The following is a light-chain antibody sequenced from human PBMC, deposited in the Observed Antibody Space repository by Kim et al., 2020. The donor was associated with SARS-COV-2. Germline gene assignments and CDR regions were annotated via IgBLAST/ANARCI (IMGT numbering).Light chain of an antibody. Sequence: ETLMTQSPATLSVFPGERVTLSCRASQSVGISLAWYQQKPGQAPRLLIYGVSRRATDIPDRFSGSGSGTEFNLTISSLQSEDFGIYYCQQYNNWPPRVSFGGGTKLEIK. CDR2: GVS. J-gene: IGKJ4*01. CDR1: QSVGIS. CDR3: QQYNNWPPRVS. V-gene: IGKV3-15*01.